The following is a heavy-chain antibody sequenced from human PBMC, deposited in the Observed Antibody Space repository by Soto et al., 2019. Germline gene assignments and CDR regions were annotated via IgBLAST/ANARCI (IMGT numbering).Heavy chain of an antibody. D-gene: IGHD1-26*01. J-gene: IGHJ6*02. Sequence: SVKVSCKASGGTFSSYVISWVRQAPGQGLEWMGGIIPIFGTANYAQKFQGRVTITADESTSTAYMELSSLRSEDTAVYYCARGGDGSYSDRADYYYYGMDVWGQGTTVTVSS. CDR2: IIPIFGTA. CDR1: GGTFSSYV. V-gene: IGHV1-69*13. CDR3: ARGGDGSYSDRADYYYYGMDV.